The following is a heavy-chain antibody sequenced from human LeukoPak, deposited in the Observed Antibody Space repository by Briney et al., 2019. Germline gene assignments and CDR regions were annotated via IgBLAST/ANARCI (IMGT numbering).Heavy chain of an antibody. J-gene: IGHJ3*02. Sequence: GGSLRLSCAASGFTFSSYSMNWVRQAPGKGLEWVSYISSSGSTIYYADSVKGRFTISRDNAKNSLYLQMNSLRAEDTAVYYCARDSGLSRAQWLVRDDAFDIWGQGTMVTVSS. V-gene: IGHV3-48*04. D-gene: IGHD6-19*01. CDR1: GFTFSSYS. CDR2: ISSSGSTI. CDR3: ARDSGLSRAQWLVRDDAFDI.